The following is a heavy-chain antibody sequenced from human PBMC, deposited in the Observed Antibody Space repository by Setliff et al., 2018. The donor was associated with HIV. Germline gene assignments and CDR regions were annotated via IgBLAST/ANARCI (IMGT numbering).Heavy chain of an antibody. Sequence: GSLRLSCAASGFSFSYAWMSWVRQAPGKGLEWVGHIRSKANGGTTEYAAPVKGRFTISRDDSRSTLYLQMNSLITEDTALYYCTTAVAQNWYGSGNENYWGQGTLVTVSS. CDR1: GFSFSYAW. CDR2: IRSKANGGTT. J-gene: IGHJ4*02. V-gene: IGHV3-15*01. CDR3: TTAVAQNWYGSGNENY. D-gene: IGHD3-10*01.